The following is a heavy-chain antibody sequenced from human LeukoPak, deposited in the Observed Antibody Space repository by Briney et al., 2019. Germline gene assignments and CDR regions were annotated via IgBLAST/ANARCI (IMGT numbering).Heavy chain of an antibody. CDR1: GYIFTYYY. J-gene: IGHJ3*01. CDR2: INPKSDGT. CDR3: ARDPPGTTAFDL. Sequence: ASVKVSCKASGYIFTYYYMHWVRQAPGQGLEWIGWINPKSDGTKYAQNFQGRVTMTWDTSISTAYMEVSRLTYDDTAMFYCARDPPGTTAFDLWGQGTMVTVSS. D-gene: IGHD1-1*01. V-gene: IGHV1-2*02.